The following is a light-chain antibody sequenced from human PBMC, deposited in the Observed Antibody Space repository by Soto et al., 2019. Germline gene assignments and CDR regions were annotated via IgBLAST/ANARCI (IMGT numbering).Light chain of an antibody. Sequence: EIVLTQSPATLSLSPGERATLSCRASQSVSSYLAWFQQKPGQAPSLLIYDASNSATRIQDRLTGSGSGTDFTLTIICLEGEDFAAYYCQQRSNVTVTFSGGIKVEIK. CDR3: QQRSNVTVT. J-gene: IGKJ4*01. V-gene: IGKV3-11*01. CDR1: QSVSSY. CDR2: DAS.